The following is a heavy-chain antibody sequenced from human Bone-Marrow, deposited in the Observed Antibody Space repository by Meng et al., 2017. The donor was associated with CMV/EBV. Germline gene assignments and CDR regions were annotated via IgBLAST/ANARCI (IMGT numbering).Heavy chain of an antibody. CDR1: GFIFSDHH. Sequence: AAGFIFSDHHMDWVRQAPGKGLEWVGRIKNKANSYNTEYAASVKGRFTISRDDSRKSMYLQMNSLKTEDTAVYYCTRRIMGVGPDYWGQGTLVTVSS. D-gene: IGHD3-3*01. CDR3: TRRIMGVGPDY. CDR2: IKNKANSYNT. J-gene: IGHJ4*02. V-gene: IGHV3-72*01.